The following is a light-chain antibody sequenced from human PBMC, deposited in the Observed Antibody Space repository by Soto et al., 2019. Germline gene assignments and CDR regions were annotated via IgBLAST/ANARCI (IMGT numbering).Light chain of an antibody. V-gene: IGKV1-27*01. CDR3: QKYNTAPLT. CDR2: AAS. Sequence: IQMTQSPSSLSASVGDRVTITCRASQGIYNYLAWFQQKPGKVPKLLIYAASALQSGVPSRFSGSGSGTDFTLTISGLQHEDVATYYCQKYNTAPLTFGGGTKVDIK. J-gene: IGKJ4*01. CDR1: QGIYNY.